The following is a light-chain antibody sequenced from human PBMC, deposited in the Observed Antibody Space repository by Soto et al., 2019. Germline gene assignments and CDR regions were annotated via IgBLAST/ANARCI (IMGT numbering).Light chain of an antibody. CDR3: SSYTSSTIPYV. J-gene: IGLJ1*01. Sequence: QSVLTQPASVSGSPGQSIIISCTGTSSDIGGYNYVSWYQHHPGKAPKLMIYHVSDRPSGVSDRFSGSKSGNTASLTISGLRAEDEADYYCSSYTSSTIPYVFGTGTKVTVL. CDR1: SSDIGGYNY. V-gene: IGLV2-14*03. CDR2: HVS.